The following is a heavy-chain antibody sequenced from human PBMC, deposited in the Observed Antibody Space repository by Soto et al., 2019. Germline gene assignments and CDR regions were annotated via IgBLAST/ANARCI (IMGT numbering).Heavy chain of an antibody. J-gene: IGHJ3*01. D-gene: IGHD3-22*01. Sequence: QVQLVESGGGVVQPGRSLRLSCAASGFALSNAVIHWVRQTPGNGLEWVALISHDGKNKQYGDSVKGRFTISKDDSENLVFVEVDSLRIEDSGIYYCAREGHSSGHPGCFDVWGQGTLVTVSS. V-gene: IGHV3-30*03. CDR1: GFALSNAV. CDR2: ISHDGKNK. CDR3: AREGHSSGHPGCFDV.